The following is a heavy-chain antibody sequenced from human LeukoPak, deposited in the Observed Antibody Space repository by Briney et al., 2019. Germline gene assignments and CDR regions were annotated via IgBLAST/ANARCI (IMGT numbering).Heavy chain of an antibody. CDR1: GGSISSYY. V-gene: IGHV4-59*01. CDR2: IYYSGST. D-gene: IGHD6-19*01. Sequence: PSETLSLTCTVSGGSISSYYWSWIRQPPGKGLEWIGYIYYSGSTNYNPSLEGRVTISVDTSKNQFSLKLSSVTAADTAVYYCARDRSGGWYAYFDYWGQGTLVTVSS. CDR3: ARDRSGGWYAYFDY. J-gene: IGHJ4*02.